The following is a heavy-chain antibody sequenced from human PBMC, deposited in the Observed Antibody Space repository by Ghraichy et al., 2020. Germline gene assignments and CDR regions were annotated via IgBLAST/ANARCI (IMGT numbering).Heavy chain of an antibody. J-gene: IGHJ6*02. V-gene: IGHV1-2*02. D-gene: IGHD2-21*01. CDR1: GYTFTGAR. Sequence: ASVKVSCKASGYTFTGARLRWVRQAPGQGLEWLGWINPNFGDPNYSPKFQGRVTMTRDTSTNTAYMELTTLTSDDTAVYFCARDDCLTVGCGTVATDDWGQGTTVSVSS. CDR2: INPNFGDP. CDR3: ARDDCLTVGCGTVATDD.